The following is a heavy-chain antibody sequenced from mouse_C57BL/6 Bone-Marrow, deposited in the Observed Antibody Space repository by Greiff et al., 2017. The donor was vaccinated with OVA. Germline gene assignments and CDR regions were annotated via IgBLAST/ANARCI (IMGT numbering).Heavy chain of an antibody. Sequence: DVKLMESWGDLVKPGGSLKLSCAASGFTFSSYGMSWVRQTPDKRLEWVATISSGGSYTYYPDSVKGRFTISRDNAKNTLYLQMSSLKSEDTAMYYCERRRIYSNYAYYFDYWGQGTTLTVSS. CDR2: ISSGGSYT. D-gene: IGHD2-5*01. CDR1: GFTFSSYG. V-gene: IGHV5-6*02. J-gene: IGHJ2*01. CDR3: ERRRIYSNYAYYFDY.